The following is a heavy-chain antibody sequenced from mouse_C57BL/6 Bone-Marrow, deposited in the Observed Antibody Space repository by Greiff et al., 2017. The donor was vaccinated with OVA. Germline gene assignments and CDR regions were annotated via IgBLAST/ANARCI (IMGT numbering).Heavy chain of an antibody. D-gene: IGHD1-1*01. V-gene: IGHV1-52*01. J-gene: IGHJ2*01. Sequence: QVQLQQSGAELVRPGSSVKLSCKASGYTFTSYWMHWVKQRPIQGLEWIGNIDPSDSETHYNQKFKDKATLTVDKSSSTAYMQRSSLTSEDSAVYYCARDYYGSSSYYFDYWGQGTTLTVSS. CDR3: ARDYYGSSSYYFDY. CDR2: IDPSDSET. CDR1: GYTFTSYW.